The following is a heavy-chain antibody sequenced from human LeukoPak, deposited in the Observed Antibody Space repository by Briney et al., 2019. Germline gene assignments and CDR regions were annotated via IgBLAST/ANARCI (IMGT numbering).Heavy chain of an antibody. J-gene: IGHJ6*02. Sequence: GGSLRLSCAASGFTFSDYYMSWIRQAPGKGLEWVSYISSSGSTIYYADSVKGRFTISRDNAKNSLYLQMNSLKAEDTAVYYCASRMGIDYYYYGMDVWGQGTTVTVSS. CDR2: ISSSGSTI. V-gene: IGHV3-11*04. CDR3: ASRMGIDYYYYGMDV. CDR1: GFTFSDYY. D-gene: IGHD1-26*01.